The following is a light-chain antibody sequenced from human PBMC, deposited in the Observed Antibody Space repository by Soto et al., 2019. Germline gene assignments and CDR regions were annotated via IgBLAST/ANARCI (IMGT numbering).Light chain of an antibody. V-gene: IGKV1-39*01. CDR2: AAS. CDR1: QSISSY. Sequence: DIPMTQSPSSLSASVGDRVTITCRASQSISSYLHWYQQKPGKAPKLLIYAASSLQSGVPSRFSGSGSRTDFTLTISSLQPEDFATYYCQQSYSTPYTFGQGTKLEIK. CDR3: QQSYSTPYT. J-gene: IGKJ2*01.